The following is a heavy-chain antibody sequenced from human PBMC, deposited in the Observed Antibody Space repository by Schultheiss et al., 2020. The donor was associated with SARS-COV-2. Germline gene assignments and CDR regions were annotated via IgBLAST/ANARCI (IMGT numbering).Heavy chain of an antibody. J-gene: IGHJ6*02. CDR3: ARGRKYYYYYGMDV. CDR2: ISAYNGNT. V-gene: IGHV1-18*04. Sequence: ASVKVSCKASGYTFTSYGISWVRQAPGQGLEWMGWISAYNGNTNYAQKLQGRVTMTTDTSTSTAYMELSRLRSEDTAVYYCARGRKYYYYYGMDVWGQGTTVTVSS. CDR1: GYTFTSYG.